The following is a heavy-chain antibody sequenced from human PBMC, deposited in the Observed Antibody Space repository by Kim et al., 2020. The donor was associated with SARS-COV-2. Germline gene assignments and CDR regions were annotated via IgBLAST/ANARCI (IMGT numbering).Heavy chain of an antibody. D-gene: IGHD2-2*01. J-gene: IGHJ3*02. CDR2: IYYSGST. CDR1: GGSISSSSYY. Sequence: SETLSLTCTVSGGSISSSSYYWGWIRQPPGKGLEWIGSIYYSGSTYYNPSLKSRVTISVDTSKNQFSLKLSSVTAADTAVYYCASQGYCSSTSCYLGAFDIWGQGTMVTGSS. CDR3: ASQGYCSSTSCYLGAFDI. V-gene: IGHV4-39*01.